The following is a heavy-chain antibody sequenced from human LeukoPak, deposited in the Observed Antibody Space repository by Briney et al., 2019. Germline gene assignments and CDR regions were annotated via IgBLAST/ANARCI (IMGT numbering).Heavy chain of an antibody. Sequence: GGSLRLSCAASGFTFSDYYMSWIRQAPGKGLEWVSYISGRSLYTNYADSVKGRFTISRDNSKNTLYLQMNSLRAEDTAVYYCAKGTPSYCSGGSCYSDYFDYWGQEPWSPSPQ. J-gene: IGHJ4*01. D-gene: IGHD2-15*01. V-gene: IGHV3-11*05. CDR1: GFTFSDYY. CDR2: ISGRSLYT. CDR3: AKGTPSYCSGGSCYSDYFDY.